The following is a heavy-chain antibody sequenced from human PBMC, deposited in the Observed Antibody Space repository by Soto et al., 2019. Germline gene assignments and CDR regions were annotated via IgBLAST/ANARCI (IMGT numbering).Heavy chain of an antibody. V-gene: IGHV3-30-3*01. CDR2: ISRDGSSK. J-gene: IGHJ4*02. CDR1: GFTFSRYA. Sequence: GGSLRLSCAASGFTFSRYAMHWVRQAPGEGLEWVAVISRDGSSKYYGDSVKGRFTVSRDNSNNTLYLSMTSLRPDDTAVFYCARSRNGAVPDSVNFWGQGTLVTVSS. CDR3: ARSRNGAVPDSVNF. D-gene: IGHD2-8*01.